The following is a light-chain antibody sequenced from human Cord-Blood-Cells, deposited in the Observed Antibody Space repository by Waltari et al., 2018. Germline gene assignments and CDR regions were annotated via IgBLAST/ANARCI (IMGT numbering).Light chain of an antibody. J-gene: IGLJ2*01. CDR1: SSNIGSNY. CDR2: RNN. V-gene: IGLV1-47*01. CDR3: AAWDDSLSGPV. Sequence: QSVLTQPPSASGTPGQRVTISCSGSSSNIGSNYVYWYQQLPGTAPKLLIYRNNQRPSLVPDRFSGSKSGTSASLAISGLRSEDEADYYCAAWDDSLSGPVFGGGTKLTVL.